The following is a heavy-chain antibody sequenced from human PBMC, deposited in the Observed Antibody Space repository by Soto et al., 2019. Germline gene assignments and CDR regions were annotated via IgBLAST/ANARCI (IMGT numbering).Heavy chain of an antibody. Sequence: PSLTSAISGDSVSSNTAAWNWIRPSPSRGLEWLGRTYYRSNWRHDYAVSVKSRITVNPDTSKNHFSLQLNSVTPDDTAVYYCARGVAGSGFDLWGQGTLVTVSS. D-gene: IGHD6-19*01. CDR1: GDSVSSNTAA. J-gene: IGHJ4*02. CDR2: TYYRSNWRH. V-gene: IGHV6-1*01. CDR3: ARGVAGSGFDL.